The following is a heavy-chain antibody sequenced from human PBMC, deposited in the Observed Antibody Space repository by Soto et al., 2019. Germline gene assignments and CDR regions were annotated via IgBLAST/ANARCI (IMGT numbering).Heavy chain of an antibody. J-gene: IGHJ4*02. D-gene: IGHD3-9*01. CDR2: IYYSGST. CDR1: CGSISSDY. CDR3: ARQRDILTPFDY. Sequence: SETLSVTCTVSCGSISSDYWSWIRQPPGKGLEWIGYIYYSGSTNYNPSLKSRVTISVDTSKNQFSLKLSSVTAADTAVYYCARQRDILTPFDYWGQGTLVTVSS. V-gene: IGHV4-59*08.